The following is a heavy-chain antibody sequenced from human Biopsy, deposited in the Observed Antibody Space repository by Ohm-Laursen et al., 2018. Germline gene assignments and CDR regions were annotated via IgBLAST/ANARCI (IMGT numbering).Heavy chain of an antibody. D-gene: IGHD2-2*01. CDR1: GYTFTAFS. CDR3: ARGRRHCSGTCSRWYFDL. CDR2: INPKSGDT. Sequence: SVKVSCKPSGYTFTAFSVHWLRQAPGQGLEWMGWINPKSGDTAYPQNFQGRVSMTRYTSISTAYMDLSRLRSDDTAVYYCARGRRHCSGTCSRWYFDLWGRGTLVTVSS. V-gene: IGHV1-2*02. J-gene: IGHJ2*01.